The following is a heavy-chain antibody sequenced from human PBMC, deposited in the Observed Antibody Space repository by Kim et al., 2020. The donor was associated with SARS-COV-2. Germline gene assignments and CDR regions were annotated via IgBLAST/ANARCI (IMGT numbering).Heavy chain of an antibody. CDR3: ARDRRITIFGVVTHGYYYYYMDV. D-gene: IGHD3-3*01. V-gene: IGHV1-18*01. J-gene: IGHJ6*03. CDR1: GYTFTSYG. CDR2: INTYNGNT. Sequence: ASVKVSCKASGYTFTSYGISWVRQAPGQGLEWMGWINTYNGNTNYAQKLQGRVTMTTDTSTSAAYMELRSLRSDDTAVYYCARDRRITIFGVVTHGYYYYYMDVGGQGTTVNVS.